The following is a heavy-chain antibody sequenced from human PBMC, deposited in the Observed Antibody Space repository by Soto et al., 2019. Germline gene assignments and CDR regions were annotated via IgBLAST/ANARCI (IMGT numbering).Heavy chain of an antibody. Sequence: SETLSLTCAVSGGSISSSNWWSWVRQPPGKGLEWIGEIYHSGSTNYNPSLKSRVTISVDKSTNQFSLKLSSVTAADTAVYYCARAGGCYSCNWFAPWGQGTLVTVSS. CDR3: ARAGGCYSCNWFAP. CDR1: GGSISSSNW. V-gene: IGHV4-4*02. CDR2: IYHSGST. J-gene: IGHJ5*02. D-gene: IGHD2-15*01.